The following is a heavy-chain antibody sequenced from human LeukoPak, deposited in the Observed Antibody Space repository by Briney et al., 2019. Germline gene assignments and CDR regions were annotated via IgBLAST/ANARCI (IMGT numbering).Heavy chain of an antibody. Sequence: PGGSLRLSCAASGFTFSSYGMSWVRQAPGKGLEWVSAISGSGGSTYYGDPVKGRFSISRDNSKNTLYLQMNSLRAEDTAVYYCAKGRRYNILTGHYVSEVDPWGQGTLVTVSS. J-gene: IGHJ5*02. D-gene: IGHD3-9*01. CDR1: GFTFSSYG. V-gene: IGHV3-23*01. CDR3: AKGRRYNILTGHYVSEVDP. CDR2: ISGSGGST.